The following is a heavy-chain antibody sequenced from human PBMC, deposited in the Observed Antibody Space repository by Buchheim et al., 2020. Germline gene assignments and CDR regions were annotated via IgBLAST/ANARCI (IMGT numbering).Heavy chain of an antibody. D-gene: IGHD6-19*01. V-gene: IGHV3-74*01. CDR1: GFTFGRYW. CDR2: ISGDGSTT. Sequence: EVQLVEAGGGLVQPGGSLRLSCVASGFTFGRYWMHWVRQTPGEGLVWVSRISGDGSTTAYADSVKGRFTSSRDNAKNTLYLQMNSLRVEDTAVYYCARFATITVAGTYYSSAMDVWGQGTT. J-gene: IGHJ6*02. CDR3: ARFATITVAGTYYSSAMDV.